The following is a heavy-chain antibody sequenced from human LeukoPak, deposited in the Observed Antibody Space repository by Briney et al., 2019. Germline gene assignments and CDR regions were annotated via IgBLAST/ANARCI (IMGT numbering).Heavy chain of an antibody. CDR2: ISVGGTTT. V-gene: IGHV3-23*01. Sequence: PGGSLRLSCAASGFTFSSYAMSWIRQAPGKGLEWVSSISVGGTTTYYADSVKGRFSISRDNSENTLYLQMNGLRADDTAVYSCAKSFTGSSSDYWGQGTLVTVSS. CDR1: GFTFSSYA. CDR3: AKSFTGSSSDY. D-gene: IGHD6-13*01. J-gene: IGHJ4*02.